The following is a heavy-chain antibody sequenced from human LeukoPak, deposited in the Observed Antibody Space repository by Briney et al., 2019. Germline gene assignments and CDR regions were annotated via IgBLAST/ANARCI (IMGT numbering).Heavy chain of an antibody. CDR1: GGSISSYY. CDR2: IYTSGST. V-gene: IGHV4-4*07. Sequence: PSETLSLTCTVSGGSISSYYWSWIRQPAGKGLEWIGRIYTSGSTNYNPSLKSRVTMSVDTSKNQFSLKLSSVTAADTAVYYCARTRVEWELLRFDYWGQGTLVTASS. J-gene: IGHJ4*02. CDR3: ARTRVEWELLRFDY. D-gene: IGHD1-26*01.